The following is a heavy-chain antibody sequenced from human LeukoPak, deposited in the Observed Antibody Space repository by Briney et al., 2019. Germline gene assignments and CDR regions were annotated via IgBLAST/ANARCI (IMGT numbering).Heavy chain of an antibody. CDR1: GFTFSSSS. J-gene: IGHJ3*02. CDR2: ISTSSNTI. V-gene: IGHV3-48*01. D-gene: IGHD3-22*01. Sequence: GGSLRLSCAASGFTFSSSSMNWVRQAPGKGLEWVSYISTSSNTIYYADSVKGRFIISRDNAKNSLYLEMNSLRAEDTAVYYCAKEIRKSNMITAFDIWGQGTMVTVSS. CDR3: AKEIRKSNMITAFDI.